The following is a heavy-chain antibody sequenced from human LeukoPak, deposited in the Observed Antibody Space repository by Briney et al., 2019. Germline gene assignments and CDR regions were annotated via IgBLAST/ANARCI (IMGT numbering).Heavy chain of an antibody. CDR2: ISGPGPST. J-gene: IGHJ3*01. CDR1: GFSFRRYA. D-gene: IGHD5-24*01. CDR3: AKEEMPHAFDL. Sequence: GGSLRLSCAASGFSFRRYAMNWVRQAPGRGLEWVAVISGPGPSTVYADSVKGRFTISRDNSKNTLFLQMDSLRVEDTAIYYCAKEEMPHAFDLWGQGKMVNVSS. V-gene: IGHV3-23*01.